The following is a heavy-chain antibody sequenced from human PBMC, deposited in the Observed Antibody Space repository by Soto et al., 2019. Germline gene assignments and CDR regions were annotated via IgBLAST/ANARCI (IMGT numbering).Heavy chain of an antibody. V-gene: IGHV1-18*01. J-gene: IGHJ4*02. CDR3: ARANTWVTGRVGTH. D-gene: IGHD1-1*01. CDR1: GYSFTNYG. CDR2: ISGYNGNT. Sequence: LEQSRIEMKEPGTSLKISCATSGYSFTNYGISWVRQAPGQGLEWMGWISGYNGNTKYAQSFRDRVVMTADKFTSTGYLEMRNLRSNDTAVYYCARANTWVTGRVGTHWGQGTKVTVSS.